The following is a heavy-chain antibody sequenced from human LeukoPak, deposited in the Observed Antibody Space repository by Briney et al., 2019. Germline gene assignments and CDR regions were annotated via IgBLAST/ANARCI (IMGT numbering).Heavy chain of an antibody. V-gene: IGHV1-2*02. CDR1: GYTVTGYY. CDR3: ARASPPRRISSRYYFDY. D-gene: IGHD3-3*02. CDR2: INPKSGGT. J-gene: IGHJ4*02. Sequence: ASVKVSSKASGYTVTGYYMHWVRQAPGQGLEWMGWINPKSGGTNYAQKFQGRVTMTRDTSISTAYMELSRLRSDDTAVYYCARASPPRRISSRYYFDYWGQGTLVTVSS.